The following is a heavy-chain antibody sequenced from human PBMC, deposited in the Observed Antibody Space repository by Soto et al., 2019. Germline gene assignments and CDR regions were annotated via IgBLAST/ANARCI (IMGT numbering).Heavy chain of an antibody. V-gene: IGHV3-23*01. CDR2: ISGSSDNT. D-gene: IGHD1-26*01. J-gene: IGHJ4*02. CDR3: ARIRGTPGAY. CDR1: GFTFSNYA. Sequence: GGSLRLSCAASGFTFSNYAMSWVRQAPGKGLEWVSSISGSSDNTYYAESVKGRSTISRDNSKNTLYLQMNSLRAEDTAVYFCARIRGTPGAYWGQGTLVTVSS.